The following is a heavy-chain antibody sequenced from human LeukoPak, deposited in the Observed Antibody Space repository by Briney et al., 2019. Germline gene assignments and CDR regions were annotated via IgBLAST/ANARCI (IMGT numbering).Heavy chain of an antibody. CDR1: GYTFTRYW. CDR3: ARIEGSTFDY. CDR2: IYPGDSES. V-gene: IGHV5-51*01. Sequence: GESPKISCKGSGYTFTRYWIGWVRQMPGKGLEWMGIIYPGDSESKYRPSLQGQVTISVDKSINTAYLHWSSLEASDTAIYYCARIEGSTFDYWGQGTLVTVSS. J-gene: IGHJ4*02.